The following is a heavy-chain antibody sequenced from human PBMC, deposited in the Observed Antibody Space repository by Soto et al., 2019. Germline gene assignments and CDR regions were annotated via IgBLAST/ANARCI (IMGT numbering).Heavy chain of an antibody. Sequence: QVQLVQSGAEVKKPGASVKVSCKASGYTFTSYGISWVRQAPGQGLEWMGWISAYNGNTNYAQKLQGRVTMTTDTSASTAYMEVRGLRLDDTAVYYCARDHYGDYELDAFDIWGQGTMVTVSS. V-gene: IGHV1-18*01. CDR3: ARDHYGDYELDAFDI. J-gene: IGHJ3*02. D-gene: IGHD4-17*01. CDR1: GYTFTSYG. CDR2: ISAYNGNT.